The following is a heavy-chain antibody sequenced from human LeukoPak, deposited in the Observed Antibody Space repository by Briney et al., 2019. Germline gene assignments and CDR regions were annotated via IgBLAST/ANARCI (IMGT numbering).Heavy chain of an antibody. J-gene: IGHJ5*02. CDR1: GFTFSDYY. Sequence: PGGSLRLSCAASGFTFSDYYMSWIRQAPGKGREWVSSISGRSNYIFYADSVKGRFTISRDNAENSLYLLLNSLRVEDTAVYYCARGSTLGSCTSSSCHNWFDPWGQGTLVTVSS. CDR2: ISGRSNYI. D-gene: IGHD2-2*01. CDR3: ARGSTLGSCTSSSCHNWFDP. V-gene: IGHV3-11*06.